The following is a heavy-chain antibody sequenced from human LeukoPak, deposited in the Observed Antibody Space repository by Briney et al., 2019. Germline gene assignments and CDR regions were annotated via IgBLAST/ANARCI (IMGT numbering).Heavy chain of an antibody. CDR1: GFTFSSHN. CDR2: ISGRGNYI. D-gene: IGHD3-22*01. V-gene: IGHV3-21*01. J-gene: IGHJ4*02. Sequence: GGSLRLSCAASGFTFSSHNMNWVRQAPGKGLEWVSSISGRGNYIFYADSVKGRFTISRDSAKNSLSLQMNSLRAEDTAVYYCAKDQGFDYYDSSGYYLHYWGQGTLVTVSS. CDR3: AKDQGFDYYDSSGYYLHY.